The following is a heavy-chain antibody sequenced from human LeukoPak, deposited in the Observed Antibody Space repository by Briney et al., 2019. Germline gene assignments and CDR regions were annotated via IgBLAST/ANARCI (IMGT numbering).Heavy chain of an antibody. D-gene: IGHD3-3*01. J-gene: IGHJ4*02. CDR1: GFTFSDYY. Sequence: GGSLRLFCAASGFTFSDYYMTWIRQAPGKGLEWVSDISSSSSYTNYADPVKGRFTISRDSAKNSLYLQMNSLRAEDTAVYYCARARFLPLPDYWGQGTLVTVSS. CDR3: ARARFLPLPDY. CDR2: ISSSSSYT. V-gene: IGHV3-11*05.